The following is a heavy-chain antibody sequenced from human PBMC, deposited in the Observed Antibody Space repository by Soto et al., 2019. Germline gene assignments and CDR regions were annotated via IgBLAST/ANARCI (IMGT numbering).Heavy chain of an antibody. J-gene: IGHJ4*02. CDR2: IYYSGST. D-gene: IGHD6-6*01. CDR1: GGSISSYY. CDR3: AVMYSSSSFDY. Sequence: QVQLQESGPGLVKPSETLSLTCTVSGGSISSYYWSWIRQPPGKGLEWIGYIYYSGSTNYNPSLKSRVTISVDTSKNQFSLKLSSVTAADTAVYYCAVMYSSSSFDYWGQGTLVTVSS. V-gene: IGHV4-59*01.